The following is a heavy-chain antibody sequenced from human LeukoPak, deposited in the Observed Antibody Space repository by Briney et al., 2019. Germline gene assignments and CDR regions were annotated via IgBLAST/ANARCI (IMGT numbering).Heavy chain of an antibody. J-gene: IGHJ4*02. D-gene: IGHD4-17*01. CDR2: INDGNGKT. Sequence: GGSVKVSCKASGYSFSDYAVQWVRQAPGQRLEWMGWINDGNGKTKYSQKFQDRVTITRDTSASTAYVDLSSLRSEDTAVYYCARARWTSTVTTYYLDYWGQGTLVSVSS. CDR3: ARARWTSTVTTYYLDY. CDR1: GYSFSDYA. V-gene: IGHV1-3*01.